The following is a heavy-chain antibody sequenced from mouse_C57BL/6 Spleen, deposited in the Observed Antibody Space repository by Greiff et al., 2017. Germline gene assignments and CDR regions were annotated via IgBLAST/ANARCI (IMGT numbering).Heavy chain of an antibody. CDR1: GYSFTGYF. Sequence: VQLQQSGPELVKPGDSVKISCKASGYSFTGYFMNWVMQSHGKSLEWIGRINPYNGDTFYNQKFKGKATLTVDKSSSTAHMELRSLTSEDSAVYYCARWYYCSSVYAMDYWGQGTSVTVSS. D-gene: IGHD1-1*01. V-gene: IGHV1-20*01. CDR3: ARWYYCSSVYAMDY. J-gene: IGHJ4*01. CDR2: INPYNGDT.